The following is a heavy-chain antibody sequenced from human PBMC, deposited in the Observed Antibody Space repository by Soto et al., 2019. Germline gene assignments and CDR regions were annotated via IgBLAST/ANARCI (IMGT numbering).Heavy chain of an antibody. CDR1: GFTFSNAW. CDR2: IKSKTDGETT. CDR3: KTTSAYDY. J-gene: IGHJ4*02. V-gene: IGHV3-15*07. D-gene: IGHD1-7*01. Sequence: EVQLVESGGGLVKPGGSLRLSCAASGFTFSNAWMNWVRQAPGKGLEWVGRIKSKTDGETTDYAAPVKGRFTISRDDSKNTLYLQMNSLKAEDKAVYYCKTTSAYDYWGQGTLVTVSS.